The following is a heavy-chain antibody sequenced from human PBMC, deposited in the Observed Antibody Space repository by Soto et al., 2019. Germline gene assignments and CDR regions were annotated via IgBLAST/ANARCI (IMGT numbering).Heavy chain of an antibody. CDR3: ARIDRGGWFDP. CDR1: GFSLSNARMG. J-gene: IGHJ5*02. Sequence: QVTLKESGPVLVKPTETLTLTCTVSGFSLSNARMGVSWIRQPPGKALEWLAHIFSNDEKSYSTSLKSRLTISKDTSKSQVVLTMTNMDPVDTATYSCARIDRGGWFDPWGQGTLVTVSS. V-gene: IGHV2-26*01. CDR2: IFSNDEK. D-gene: IGHD3-10*01.